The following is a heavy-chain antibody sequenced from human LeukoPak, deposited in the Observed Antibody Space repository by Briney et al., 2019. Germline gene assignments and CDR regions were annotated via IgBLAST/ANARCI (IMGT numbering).Heavy chain of an antibody. CDR3: AKAGRSGWYPGRPFDI. V-gene: IGHV3-23*01. J-gene: IGHJ3*02. CDR1: GFTFLTYA. D-gene: IGHD6-19*01. CDR2: IRDSGAST. Sequence: GGSLRLSCAASGFTFLTYALSWVRQAPGKGLQWVSVIRDSGASTYYADSVKGRFTISRDNSKNTLYLRMNSLRAEDTAVYYCAKAGRSGWYPGRPFDIWGQGTMVTVSS.